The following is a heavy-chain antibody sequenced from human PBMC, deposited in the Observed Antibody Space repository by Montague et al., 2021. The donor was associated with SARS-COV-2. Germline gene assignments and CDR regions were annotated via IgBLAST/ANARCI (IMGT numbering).Heavy chain of an antibody. J-gene: IGHJ4*02. CDR2: IWYDGSNK. D-gene: IGHD6-13*01. V-gene: IGHV3-33*01. Sequence: LRLSCAASGFTFSSYGMHWVRQAPGKGLEWVAVIWYDGSNKYYXDSVKGRFTNSRDNSKNTLYLQMNSLRAEDTAVYYCAREGTLAAAGTGIDYWGQGTLVTVSS. CDR3: AREGTLAAAGTGIDY. CDR1: GFTFSSYG.